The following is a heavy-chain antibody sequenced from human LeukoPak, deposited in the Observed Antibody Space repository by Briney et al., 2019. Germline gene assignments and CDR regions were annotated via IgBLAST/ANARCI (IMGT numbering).Heavy chain of an antibody. CDR1: GFTFSTSW. V-gene: IGHV3-74*01. J-gene: IGHJ4*02. Sequence: GGSLRLSCIASGFTFSTSWMNWARQPPGKGLVWVSSINVDGSRTVYADSVKGRFTISRDNAKNALYLLMNSLRAEDTAVYYCRHGNSSGDYWGQGTLVTVSS. CDR2: INVDGSRT. D-gene: IGHD6-6*01. CDR3: RHGNSSGDY.